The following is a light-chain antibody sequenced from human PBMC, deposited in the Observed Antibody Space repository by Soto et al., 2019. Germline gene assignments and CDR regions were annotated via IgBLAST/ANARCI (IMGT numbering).Light chain of an antibody. CDR1: STDVGGYNY. CDR2: EVS. J-gene: IGLJ1*01. CDR3: SSYGGRYNYV. V-gene: IGLV2-8*01. Sequence: QSALTQPPSASGSPGQSVTISCTGTSTDVGGYNYVSWYQQYPGKAPKLMIYEVSKRPSGVPDRFSGSKSGNTASLTVSGLQAEDEADYYGSSYGGRYNYVFGTGTKVTVL.